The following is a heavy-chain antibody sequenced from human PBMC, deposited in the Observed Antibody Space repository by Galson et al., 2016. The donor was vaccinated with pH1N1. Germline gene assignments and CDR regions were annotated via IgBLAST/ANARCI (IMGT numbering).Heavy chain of an antibody. J-gene: IGHJ6*02. Sequence: SVKVSCKASGHTFTRYDINWVRQATGQGLEWMGWMNPNSGNTGYAQKFQGRITLTRNTSISTAYMELNSLRSEDTAVYYCARSCSGGGCYPNYFYYAMDAWGQGTTVTVSS. CDR2: MNPNSGNT. D-gene: IGHD2-15*01. CDR1: GHTFTRYD. V-gene: IGHV1-8*01. CDR3: ARSCSGGGCYPNYFYYAMDA.